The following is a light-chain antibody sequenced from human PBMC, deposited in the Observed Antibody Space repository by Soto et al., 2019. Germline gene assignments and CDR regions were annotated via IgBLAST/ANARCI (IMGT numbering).Light chain of an antibody. CDR3: QQYNSYPEA. CDR1: QTVSSY. V-gene: IGKV3-15*01. J-gene: IGKJ1*01. CDR2: EAS. Sequence: EIVLTQSPSTLSVSPLERAYLXSRSSQTVSSYLAWYQQKPGQAPRLLIYEASTIKTGIPARFSGSGSGTEFTLTISSLQPEDFAVYYCQQYNSYPEAFGQGTKVDIK.